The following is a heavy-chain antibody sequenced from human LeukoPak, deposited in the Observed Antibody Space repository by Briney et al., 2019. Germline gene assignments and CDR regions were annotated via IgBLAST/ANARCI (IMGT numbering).Heavy chain of an antibody. J-gene: IGHJ6*03. CDR3: SSDLAIIIWVGDLLSPEYYYFMDV. V-gene: IGHV4-4*07. Sequence: SETLSLTCTVSGGAIGNYYWNWIRQPAGKGLEWIGRIYSNGATSYNPSLKSRVTLSLDTPNTQFSLRLTSVTAADSAIYCFSSDLAIIIWVGDLLSPEYYYFMDVWGKGTTVTVSS. D-gene: IGHD3-10*01. CDR2: IYSNGAT. CDR1: GGAIGNYY.